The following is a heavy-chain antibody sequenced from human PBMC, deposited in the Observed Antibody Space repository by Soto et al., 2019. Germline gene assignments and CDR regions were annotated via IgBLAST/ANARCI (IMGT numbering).Heavy chain of an antibody. Sequence: QVQLVQSGAEVKKPGSSVKVSCKASGGSLSNYGISWVRQAPGQGLEWMGAIIPVFGTPNYAQKFQDRVTITADESTTTVYMDVRRLTSEDTAVYYCARGDATKIVVTTYYAMDVWGQGTKVTVSS. CDR3: ARGDATKIVVTTYYAMDV. CDR1: GGSLSNYG. CDR2: IIPVFGTP. D-gene: IGHD3-22*01. J-gene: IGHJ6*02. V-gene: IGHV1-69*12.